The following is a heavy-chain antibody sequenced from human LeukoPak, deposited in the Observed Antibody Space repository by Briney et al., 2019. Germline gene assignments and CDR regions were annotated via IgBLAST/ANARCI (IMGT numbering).Heavy chain of an antibody. J-gene: IGHJ4*02. Sequence: SETLSLTCTVSGGSISSYYWSWIRQPSGKGLEWIGYIYYSGSTNYNPSLKSRVTISVDTSKNQFSLKLSSVTAADTAVYYCARALYSNIAYYFDYWGQGTLVTVSS. CDR3: ARALYSNIAYYFDY. CDR1: GGSISSYY. D-gene: IGHD4-11*01. CDR2: IYYSGST. V-gene: IGHV4-59*08.